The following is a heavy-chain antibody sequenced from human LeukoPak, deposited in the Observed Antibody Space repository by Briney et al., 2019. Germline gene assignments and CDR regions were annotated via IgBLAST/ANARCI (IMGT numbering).Heavy chain of an antibody. D-gene: IGHD3-22*01. CDR3: AKYYYASSDRGGFDY. J-gene: IGHJ4*02. Sequence: PGGSLRLSCAASGFTFSSYAMSWVRQAPGKGLEWVSGISGSATRIFYADSVKGRFTISRDNSKNTLYLRMNSLRADDTAVYYCAKYYYASSDRGGFDYWGQGTLVTVSS. CDR1: GFTFSSYA. CDR2: ISGSATRI. V-gene: IGHV3-23*01.